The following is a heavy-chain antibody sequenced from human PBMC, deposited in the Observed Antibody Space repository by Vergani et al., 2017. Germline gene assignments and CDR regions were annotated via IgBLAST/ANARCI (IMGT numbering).Heavy chain of an antibody. D-gene: IGHD3-22*01. J-gene: IGHJ4*02. CDR1: GFTFSSYG. Sequence: QVQLVESGGGVVQPGRSLRLSCAASGFTFSSYGMHWVRQAPGKGLEWVAVISYDGSNKYYADSVKGRFTISRDNSKNTLYLQMNSLRAEDTAVYYCASEMYYYDSSGYRQRDYWGKGTLVTVSS. CDR3: ASEMYYYDSSGYRQRDY. V-gene: IGHV3-30*03. CDR2: ISYDGSNK.